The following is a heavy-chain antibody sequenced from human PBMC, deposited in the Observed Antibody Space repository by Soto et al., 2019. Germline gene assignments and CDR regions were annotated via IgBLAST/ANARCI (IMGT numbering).Heavy chain of an antibody. Sequence: QVQLVQSGAEVKKPGSSVKVSCKASGGTFSSYAISWVRQAPGQGLEWMGGIIPIFGTANYAQKFQGRVTITADESTRTAYVELSSLRSEDTAVYYCARDGNYCSSTSCYTFGYWGQGTLVTVSS. V-gene: IGHV1-69*01. CDR3: ARDGNYCSSTSCYTFGY. CDR2: IIPIFGTA. D-gene: IGHD2-2*02. CDR1: GGTFSSYA. J-gene: IGHJ4*02.